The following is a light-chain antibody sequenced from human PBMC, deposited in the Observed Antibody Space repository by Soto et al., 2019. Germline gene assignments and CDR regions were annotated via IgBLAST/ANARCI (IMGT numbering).Light chain of an antibody. V-gene: IGKV3-15*01. CDR1: QSIGRN. J-gene: IGKJ1*01. Sequence: EIVLTQSPGTLSLSPGERATLSCRASQSIGRNLAWCQQTPGQAHRLLIYGAYTRATGIQARFSGSGSGTEFTLTISNLQSEDFAVYYCKQYNNWPLTFGQGTKVDIK. CDR3: KQYNNWPLT. CDR2: GAY.